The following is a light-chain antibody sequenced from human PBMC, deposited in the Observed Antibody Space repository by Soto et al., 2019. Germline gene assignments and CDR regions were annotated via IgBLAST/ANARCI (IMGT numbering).Light chain of an antibody. J-gene: IGKJ1*01. CDR1: QSVSSN. CDR2: RAS. Sequence: EIGMTQSPATLSVSPGERATLSCRASQSVSSNLAWYQQKPGQAPRLLIYRASTRATGIPARFSGSGSGTDFTLTITSLQSEDFAVYYCQHYHNWPPWTFGQGTKVQI. V-gene: IGKV3-15*01. CDR3: QHYHNWPPWT.